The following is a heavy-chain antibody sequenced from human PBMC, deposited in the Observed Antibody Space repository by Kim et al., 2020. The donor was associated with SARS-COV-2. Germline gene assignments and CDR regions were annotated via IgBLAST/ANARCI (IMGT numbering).Heavy chain of an antibody. CDR1: GFTFSSYG. Sequence: GGSLRLSCVASGFTFSSYGMHWVRQAPGKGLEWVAVISYDGSYKHYADSVKGRFTISRDNTQSTLYLQMNSLRDEDTAMYYCAKATIFGVVYPDHWGQGTLVTVSS. J-gene: IGHJ4*02. D-gene: IGHD3-3*01. V-gene: IGHV3-30*18. CDR3: AKATIFGVVYPDH. CDR2: ISYDGSYK.